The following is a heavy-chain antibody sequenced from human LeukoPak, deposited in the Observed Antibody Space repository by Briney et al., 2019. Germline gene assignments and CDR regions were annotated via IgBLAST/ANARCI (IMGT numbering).Heavy chain of an antibody. D-gene: IGHD2-15*01. CDR2: ISSGGSYI. Sequence: GGSLRLSCAASGFTFSSYSMNWVRQAPGKGLEWVSSISSGGSYIYYADSVKGRFTISRDNAKNSLYLQMNSLRAEDTALYYCAKDIGSSGGSFLPRRYYYGMDVWGQGTTVTVSS. CDR1: GFTFSSYS. V-gene: IGHV3-21*04. J-gene: IGHJ6*02. CDR3: AKDIGSSGGSFLPRRYYYGMDV.